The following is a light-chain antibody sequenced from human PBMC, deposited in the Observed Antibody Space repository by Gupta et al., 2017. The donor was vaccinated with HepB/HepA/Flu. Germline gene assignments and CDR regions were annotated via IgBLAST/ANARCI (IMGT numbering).Light chain of an antibody. Sequence: QSALTQSASVPGSPGQSITIPCPVPSSDVADYVFFSWYRQHPGKAPELMIYDVTNRPSGVSNLFSGSKPGDTASLTISVLQADDGAHYYGTSYTRRNTLVFGTGTQVTVL. CDR3: TSYTRRNTLV. CDR1: SSDVADYVF. CDR2: DVT. V-gene: IGLV2-14*03. J-gene: IGLJ1*01.